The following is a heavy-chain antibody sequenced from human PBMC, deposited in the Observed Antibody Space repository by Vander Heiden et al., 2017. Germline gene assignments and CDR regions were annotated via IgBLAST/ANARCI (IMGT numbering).Heavy chain of an antibody. CDR1: GFSISVNNW. D-gene: IGHD3-3*01. V-gene: IGHV4-4*02. CDR2: IYHSGNT. J-gene: IGHJ4*02. CDR3: AGDDLLSGIAY. Sequence: VQLQESGPGLVKPSVTLSLTCAVSGFSISVNNWWSWVRQTRGKGLEWSGEIYHSGNTNYNQSLQSRVSISLDKSKNQFSLTLTSVTAADTAMYYCAGDDLLSGIAYWGQGTLVTVSS.